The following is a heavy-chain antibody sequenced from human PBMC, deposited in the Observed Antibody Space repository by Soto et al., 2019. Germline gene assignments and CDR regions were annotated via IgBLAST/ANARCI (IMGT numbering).Heavy chain of an antibody. Sequence: SETLSLTCTVSGGSISSSSYYWGWIRQPPGKGLEWIGSIYYSGSTYYNPSLKSRVTISVDTSKNQFSLKLSSVTAADTAVYYCARGITMVRGVNNYFDYWGQGTLVTVSS. CDR2: IYYSGST. CDR1: GGSISSSSYY. D-gene: IGHD3-10*01. J-gene: IGHJ4*02. V-gene: IGHV4-39*01. CDR3: ARGITMVRGVNNYFDY.